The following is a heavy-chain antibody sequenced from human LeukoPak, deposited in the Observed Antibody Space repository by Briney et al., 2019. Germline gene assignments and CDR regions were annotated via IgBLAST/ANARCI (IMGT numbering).Heavy chain of an antibody. CDR3: ARREYGIFDY. D-gene: IGHD4-17*01. V-gene: IGHV5-51*01. CDR1: GNSFTSSW. CDR2: IYPGESDN. J-gene: IGHJ4*02. Sequence: GEFPKISWRGSGNSFTSSWIGWGRQRAGKGLGWMGIIYPGESDNRYRRFFEGQVTSSADKSIITAYLQWSSLKASDTAMYYCARREYGIFDYWGQGTLVTVSS.